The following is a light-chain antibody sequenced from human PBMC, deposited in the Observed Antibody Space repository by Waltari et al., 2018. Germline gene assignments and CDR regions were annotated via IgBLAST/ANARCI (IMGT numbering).Light chain of an antibody. CDR3: QLWDTSNDRVV. CDR1: NLERES. V-gene: IGLV3-21*02. Sequence: SIMLSQPPSMSVAPGQTARITCGGNNLERESVHWYQQKPGQAPLVVLYDDGARPSGIPRRFSGSNSGNKATLTISRVEAGDEADYYCQLWDTSNDRVVFGGGT. J-gene: IGLJ3*02. CDR2: DDG.